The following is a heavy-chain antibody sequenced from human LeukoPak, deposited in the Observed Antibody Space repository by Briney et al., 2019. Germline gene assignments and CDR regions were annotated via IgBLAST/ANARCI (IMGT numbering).Heavy chain of an antibody. CDR2: INPNTGGT. D-gene: IGHD2-15*01. CDR3: ARGYCVGGSCYNLFDY. J-gene: IGHJ4*02. V-gene: IGHV1-2*02. Sequence: ASVKVSCKTSGYTFTGYYMHWVRQAPGQGLEWMGWINPNTGGTNYAQKFQGRVTMTRDTSISTAYMDLSRPRSDDTAVYYCARGYCVGGSCYNLFDYWGQGTLVTVSS. CDR1: GYTFTGYY.